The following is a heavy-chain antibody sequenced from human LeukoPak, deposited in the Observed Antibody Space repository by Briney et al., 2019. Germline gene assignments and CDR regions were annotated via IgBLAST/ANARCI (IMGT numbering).Heavy chain of an antibody. Sequence: GASLKVSCRTPGYTFTGYSIHWVRQTPGQGLEWMGRIIPNSGATQFAQKFQGRVTMTRDTSVSSVFMDLSGLTSDDTAIYYCARDSEYCTSTNCFHPFDYWGQGTLVTVSS. CDR1: GYTFTGYS. CDR3: ARDSEYCTSTNCFHPFDY. CDR2: IIPNSGAT. J-gene: IGHJ4*02. D-gene: IGHD2-2*01. V-gene: IGHV1-2*02.